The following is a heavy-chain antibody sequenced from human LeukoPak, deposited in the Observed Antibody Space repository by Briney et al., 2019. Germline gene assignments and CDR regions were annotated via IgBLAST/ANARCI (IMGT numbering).Heavy chain of an antibody. CDR2: ISYDGSNK. J-gene: IGHJ5*02. V-gene: IGHV3-30*03. Sequence: GGSLRLSCAASGFTFSSYGMHWVRQAPGKGLEWVAVISYDGSNKYYADSVKGRFTISRDNSKNTLYLQMNSLRAEDRAVYYCARADLTGYSNNWFDPWGQGTLVTVSS. CDR3: ARADLTGYSNNWFDP. D-gene: IGHD3-9*01. CDR1: GFTFSSYG.